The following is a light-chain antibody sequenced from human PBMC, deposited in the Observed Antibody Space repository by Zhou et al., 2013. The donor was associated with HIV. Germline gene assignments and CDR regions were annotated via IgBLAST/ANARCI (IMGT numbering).Light chain of an antibody. J-gene: IGKJ3*01. Sequence: DIVLTQSPGTLSLSPGERATLSCWASQSVSSNLAWYQQKPGQAPRLLMYGASSRANGIPDRFSGSGSGTDFTLTISRLEPEDFAVYYCQQYNNWPLFTFGPGTKVDI. CDR1: QSVSSN. V-gene: IGKV3-20*01. CDR2: GAS. CDR3: QQYNNWPLFT.